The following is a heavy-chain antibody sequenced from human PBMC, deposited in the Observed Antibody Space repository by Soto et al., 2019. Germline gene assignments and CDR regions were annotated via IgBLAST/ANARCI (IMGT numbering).Heavy chain of an antibody. J-gene: IGHJ6*02. CDR2: IKCKTDGGTT. V-gene: IGHV3-15*01. CDR1: GFTFSNAW. CDR3: TTATNDIAAAGTGLLPYYYCMDV. Sequence: GGSLRLSCAASGFTFSNAWMSWVRQAPGKGLEWVGRIKCKTDGGTTDYAAPVKGRFTISRDDSKNTLYLQMNSLKTEDTAVDYGTTATNDIAAAGTGLLPYYYCMDVWGQGTTVTVSS. D-gene: IGHD6-13*01.